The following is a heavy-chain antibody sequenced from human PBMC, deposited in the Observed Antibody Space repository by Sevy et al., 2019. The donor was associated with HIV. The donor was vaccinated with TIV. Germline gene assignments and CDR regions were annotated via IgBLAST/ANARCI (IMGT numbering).Heavy chain of an antibody. Sequence: GGSLRLSCAASGFTFSSYWMSWVRQAPGKGLEWVANIKQDGSEKYYVDSVKGRFTISRDNAKNSLYLQMNSLRAEDKAVYYCARDKRKGRFLEWLYTDYAFDIWGQGTMVTVSS. D-gene: IGHD3-3*01. V-gene: IGHV3-7*01. J-gene: IGHJ3*02. CDR2: IKQDGSEK. CDR3: ARDKRKGRFLEWLYTDYAFDI. CDR1: GFTFSSYW.